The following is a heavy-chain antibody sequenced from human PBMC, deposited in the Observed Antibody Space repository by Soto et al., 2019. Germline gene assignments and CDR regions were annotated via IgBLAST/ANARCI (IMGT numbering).Heavy chain of an antibody. V-gene: IGHV1-2*02. Sequence: QMQLVQSGTEVKKPGASVKVSCKASGYTFTDYYMHWVRQAPGQGLEWMGWINPNSGGTKYAQKFQGRVTMTRDTSISTSYMDLSRLRSDDTAVYYCARERYPRKCDGILLWGQGTLVTVSS. D-gene: IGHD1-20*01. CDR3: ARERYPRKCDGILL. CDR1: GYTFTDYY. J-gene: IGHJ4*02. CDR2: INPNSGGT.